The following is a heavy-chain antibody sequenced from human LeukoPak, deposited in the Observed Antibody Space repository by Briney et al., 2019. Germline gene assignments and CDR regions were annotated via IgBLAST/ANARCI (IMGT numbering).Heavy chain of an antibody. CDR2: ISTSSSYI. CDR1: GFTFSSYE. D-gene: IGHD6-6*01. CDR3: ARGSSNIAARNNYFDP. V-gene: IGHV3-21*01. J-gene: IGHJ5*02. Sequence: GGSLRLSCAASGFTFSSYEMNWVRQAPGKGLEWVSSISTSSSYIYYADSVKGRFTVSRDNARKSLYLQMNSLRAEDTAVYYCARGSSNIAARNNYFDPWGQGTLVTVSS.